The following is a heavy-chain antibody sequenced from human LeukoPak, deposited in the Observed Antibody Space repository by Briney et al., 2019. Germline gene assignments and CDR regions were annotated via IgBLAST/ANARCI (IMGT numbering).Heavy chain of an antibody. CDR3: ARGGMVRGVLGDY. Sequence: ASVKVSCKASGYTFTGCYMHWVRQAPGQGLEWMGWINPNSGGTNYAQKFQGWVTMTRDTSISTAYMELSRLRSDDTAVYYCARGGMVRGVLGDYWGQGTLVTVSS. V-gene: IGHV1-2*04. J-gene: IGHJ4*02. CDR1: GYTFTGCY. D-gene: IGHD3-10*01. CDR2: INPNSGGT.